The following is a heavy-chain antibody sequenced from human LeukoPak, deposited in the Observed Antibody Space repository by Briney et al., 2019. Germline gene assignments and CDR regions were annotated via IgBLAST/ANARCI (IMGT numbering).Heavy chain of an antibody. CDR1: GGSISSGSHY. J-gene: IGHJ4*02. D-gene: IGHD3-16*01. CDR2: IYYTGIT. CDR3: AASSGVTLGRF. Sequence: SETLSLTCTVSGGSISSGSHYYNWIRQHPGKGLEWIGYIYYTGITSYNPSLKSRVTMSVDTSMNQVSLKVTSLTAADTAVYYCAASSGVTLGRFWGQGALVTVSS. V-gene: IGHV4-31*03.